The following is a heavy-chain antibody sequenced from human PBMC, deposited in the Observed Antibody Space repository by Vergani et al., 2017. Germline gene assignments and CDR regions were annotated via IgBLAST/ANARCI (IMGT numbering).Heavy chain of an antibody. D-gene: IGHD5-18*01. CDR1: GFTFSSYE. J-gene: IGHJ3*02. CDR2: ISSSGSTI. Sequence: EVQLVESGGGLVQPGGSLRLSCAASGFTFSSYEMNWVRQAPGKGLEWVSYISSSGSTIYYADSVKGRFTISRDNAKNSLYLQMNSLRAEDTALYYCAKASPQSVDTAMVRGALYAFDIWGQGTMVTVSS. CDR3: AKASPQSVDTAMVRGALYAFDI. V-gene: IGHV3-48*03.